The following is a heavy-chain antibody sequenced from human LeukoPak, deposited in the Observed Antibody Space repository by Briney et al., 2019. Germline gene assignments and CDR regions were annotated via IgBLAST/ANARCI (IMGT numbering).Heavy chain of an antibody. CDR1: GGTFSNYA. CDR3: ARGGVGYCSSTSCYDYYYYYGMDV. CDR2: IIPIFGTA. V-gene: IGHV1-69*13. J-gene: IGHJ6*02. D-gene: IGHD2-2*01. Sequence: ASVKVSCKASGGTFSNYAISWVRQAPGQGLEWMGGIIPIFGTANYAQKFQGRVTITADESTSTAYMELSSLRSEDTAVYYCARGGVGYCSSTSCYDYYYYYGMDVWGQGTTVTVSS.